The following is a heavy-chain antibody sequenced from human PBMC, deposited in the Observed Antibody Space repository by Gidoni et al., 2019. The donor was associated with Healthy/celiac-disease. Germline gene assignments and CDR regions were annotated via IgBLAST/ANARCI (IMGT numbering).Heavy chain of an antibody. CDR1: GRTFRSYA. CDR3: ARDDCSGGSCYWFDT. Sequence: VQLVQSGAAVTKPGSSVKVSCKASGRTFRSYAISWVRQAPGQGLEWMGGIIPIFGTANYAQKFQGRVTITADESTSTAYMELSSLRAEDTAVYYCARDDCSGGSCYWFDTWGQGTLVTVSS. V-gene: IGHV1-69*01. D-gene: IGHD2-15*01. J-gene: IGHJ5*02. CDR2: IIPIFGTA.